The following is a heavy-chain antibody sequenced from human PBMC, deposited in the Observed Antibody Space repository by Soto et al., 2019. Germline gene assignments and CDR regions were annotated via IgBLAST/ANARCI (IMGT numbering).Heavy chain of an antibody. CDR3: AKAPPIMVRGVINSLDY. V-gene: IGHV1-18*04. Sequence: GASVKVSCKASGYTFTSYGISWVRQAPGQGLEWMGWISAYNGNTNYAQKLQGRVTMTTDTSTSTAYMELRSLRSDDTAVYYCAKAPPIMVRGVINSLDYWGQGTLVTVSS. J-gene: IGHJ4*02. CDR2: ISAYNGNT. D-gene: IGHD3-10*01. CDR1: GYTFTSYG.